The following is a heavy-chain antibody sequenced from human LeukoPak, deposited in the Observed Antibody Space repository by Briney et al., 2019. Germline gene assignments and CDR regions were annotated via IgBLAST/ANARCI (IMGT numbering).Heavy chain of an antibody. CDR3: ARDQGDGYNYEGARCFDL. CDR1: GGSTNGGGYY. J-gene: IGHJ2*01. D-gene: IGHD5-24*01. CDR2: IFYSGST. V-gene: IGHV4-31*02. Sequence: SQTLSLTGIFSGGSTNGGGYYWSWFRKHPGKGLEWIGYIFYSGSTYYNPSLKSRVTISVDTSKNQFSLKLSSVTAADTAMYYCARDQGDGYNYEGARCFDLWGRGTLVTVSS.